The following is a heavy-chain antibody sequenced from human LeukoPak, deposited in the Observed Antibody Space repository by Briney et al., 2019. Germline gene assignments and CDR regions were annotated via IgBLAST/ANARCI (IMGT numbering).Heavy chain of an antibody. J-gene: IGHJ3*02. CDR2: INPTGGTT. Sequence: GASVKVSCKASGYTFTSYYIHWVRQAPGQGPEWMGIINPTGGTTNYAQKFQGRVTITRDKSTSTVYMELSSLRSEDTAVYHCAREGHRSSSLLGAFDIWGQGTMVTVSS. CDR3: AREGHRSSSLLGAFDI. V-gene: IGHV1-46*01. CDR1: GYTFTSYY. D-gene: IGHD6-13*01.